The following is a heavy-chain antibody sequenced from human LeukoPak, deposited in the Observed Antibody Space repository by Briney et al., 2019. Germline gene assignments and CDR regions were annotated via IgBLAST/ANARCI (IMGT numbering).Heavy chain of an antibody. CDR2: LSYSGGST. V-gene: IGHV3-23*01. Sequence: GGSLRLSCAASGLTFSTYAMTWVRQAPGKGLEWVSTLSYSGGSTYYADSVKGRFTISRDNSKNTLYLEVNSLRAEDTAVYYCAKGPPPSQFYYLDVWGKGTTVTVSS. J-gene: IGHJ6*03. CDR1: GLTFSTYA. CDR3: AKGPPPSQFYYLDV.